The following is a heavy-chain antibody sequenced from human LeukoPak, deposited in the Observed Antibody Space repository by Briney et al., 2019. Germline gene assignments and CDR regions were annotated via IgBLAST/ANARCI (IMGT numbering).Heavy chain of an antibody. J-gene: IGHJ3*01. CDR3: ATEGGSSSSLGQGSLS. CDR1: GYTLTELS. D-gene: IGHD6-6*01. CDR2: FDPEDGET. V-gene: IGHV1-24*01. Sequence: ASVKVSCKVSGYTLTELSMHWVRQAPGKGLEWMGGFDPEDGETIYAQKFQGRVTMTEDTSTDTAYMELSSLRSEDTAVYYCATEGGSSSSLGQGSLSWGQGTMVTVSS.